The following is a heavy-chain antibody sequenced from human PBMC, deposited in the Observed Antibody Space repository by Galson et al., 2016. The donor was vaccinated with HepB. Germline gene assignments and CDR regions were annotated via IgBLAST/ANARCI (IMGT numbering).Heavy chain of an antibody. V-gene: IGHV3-9*01. CDR1: GFTFHDYA. CDR2: ISWNSGST. D-gene: IGHD6-13*01. Sequence: SLRLSCAASGFTFHDYAIHWVRQAPGKGLEWVSTISWNSGSTHYADSVKGRFTISRDNAKNSLYLQMNSLRAEDTALYYCAKDSRGGGSRWYPESNFDFWGQGTLVTVSS. CDR3: AKDSRGGGSRWYPESNFDF. J-gene: IGHJ4*02.